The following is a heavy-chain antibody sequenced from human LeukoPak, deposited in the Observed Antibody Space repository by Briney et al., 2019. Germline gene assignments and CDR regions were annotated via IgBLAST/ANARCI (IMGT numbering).Heavy chain of an antibody. J-gene: IGHJ3*02. CDR1: GFTFSRYG. D-gene: IGHD3-22*01. V-gene: IGHV3-9*01. Sequence: GGSLRLSCAASGFTFSRYGIHWVRQAPGKGLEWVSGISWNSGSIGYADSVKGRFSISRDNAKNSLYLQMNSLRAEDTALYYCAKDAGYSGAFDIWGQGTMVTVSS. CDR2: ISWNSGSI. CDR3: AKDAGYSGAFDI.